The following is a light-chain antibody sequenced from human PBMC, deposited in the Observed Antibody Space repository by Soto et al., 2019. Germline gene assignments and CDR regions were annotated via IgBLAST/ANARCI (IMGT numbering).Light chain of an antibody. Sequence: EIVLTQSPATLSLSPGERATLSCRASQSVSSYLAWYQQKPGQAPRLLIYDASNRATGIPARFSGSGSGTDFTLTISNLEPEDFAVYYCQQRSNWAPETFSGGTMFDIK. CDR1: QSVSSY. J-gene: IGKJ4*01. CDR2: DAS. CDR3: QQRSNWAPET. V-gene: IGKV3-11*01.